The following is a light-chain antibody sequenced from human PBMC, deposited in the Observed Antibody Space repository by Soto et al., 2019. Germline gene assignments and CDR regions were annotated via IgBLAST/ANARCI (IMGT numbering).Light chain of an antibody. V-gene: IGKV1-33*01. CDR1: QDMSRY. CDR3: QQRDTLLA. CDR2: DAS. Sequence: IHMTQSPSSLSSSVGDRVTITCQASQDMSRYLNWYRQQPGQAPEVLIYDASKLARAVPSRFSGSGAGTHFTFTVTSLHPEYFANYYCQQRDTLLAFGGGTTVEV. J-gene: IGKJ4*01.